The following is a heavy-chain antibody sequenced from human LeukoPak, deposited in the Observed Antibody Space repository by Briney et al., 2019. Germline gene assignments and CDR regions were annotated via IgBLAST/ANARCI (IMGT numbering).Heavy chain of an antibody. Sequence: PGGTLRLSCAASGFTFSSYSMNWVRQAPGKGLEWVSSISSSSSYIYYADSVKGRFTISRDNAKNSLYLQMNSLRAEDTAVYYCARDRGRYIDLWGRGTLVTVSS. V-gene: IGHV3-21*01. D-gene: IGHD3-10*01. CDR3: ARDRGRYIDL. CDR2: ISSSSSYI. CDR1: GFTFSSYS. J-gene: IGHJ2*01.